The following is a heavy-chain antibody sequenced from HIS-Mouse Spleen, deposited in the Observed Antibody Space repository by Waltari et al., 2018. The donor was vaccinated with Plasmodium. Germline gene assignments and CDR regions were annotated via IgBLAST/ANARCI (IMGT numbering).Heavy chain of an antibody. D-gene: IGHD6-6*01. CDR2: IDWDDDK. CDR3: ARTTYSSSSAKYYYYGMDV. J-gene: IGHJ6*02. V-gene: IGHV2-70*15. Sequence: QVTLRESGPALVKPTQTLTLTCTFSGFSLSTSGMCVSWIRQPPGKALEWLARIDWDDDKYYSTSLNTSVPLSKDTSKNQVVLTMTNMDPVDTATYYCARTTYSSSSAKYYYYGMDVWGQGTTVTVSS. CDR1: GFSLSTSGMC.